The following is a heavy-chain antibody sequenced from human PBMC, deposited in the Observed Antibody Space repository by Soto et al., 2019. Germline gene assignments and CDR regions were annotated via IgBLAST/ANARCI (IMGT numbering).Heavy chain of an antibody. CDR2: LIPIFGST. V-gene: IGHV1-69*06. CDR3: ARSIGSSSFYFDF. Sequence: QVQLVQSGGEVKKPGSSVKISCKESGGTFFTYAISWVRQAPGEGLEWMGGLIPIFGSTNYAQKFQDRLTITADRSTNTAYMQLTSLTPDDTAVYYCARSIGSSSFYFDFWGQGTLVSVSS. D-gene: IGHD6-6*01. CDR1: GGTFFTYA. J-gene: IGHJ4*02.